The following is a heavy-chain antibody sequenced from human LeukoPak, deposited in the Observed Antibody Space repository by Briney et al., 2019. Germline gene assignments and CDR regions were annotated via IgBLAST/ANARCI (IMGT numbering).Heavy chain of an antibody. V-gene: IGHV4-34*01. CDR1: GGSFSGYY. CDR3: ARVMDIVVGPAVIRAVWFDP. Sequence: SETLSLTCAVYGGSFSGYYWSWIRQPPGKGLEWIREINHSGSTNYNPSLKSRVTISVDTSKNQFSLKLSSVTAADTAVYYCARVMDIVVGPAVIRAVWFDPWGQGTLVTVSS. J-gene: IGHJ5*02. D-gene: IGHD2-2*02. CDR2: INHSGST.